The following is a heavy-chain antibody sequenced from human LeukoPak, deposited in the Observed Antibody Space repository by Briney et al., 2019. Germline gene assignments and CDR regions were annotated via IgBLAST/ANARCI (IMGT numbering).Heavy chain of an antibody. V-gene: IGHV4-59*08. CDR1: GGSISSYY. J-gene: IGHJ4*02. Sequence: SETLSLTCTVSGGSISSYYWSWIRQPPGKGLEWIGYIYYSGSTNYNPSLKSRVTISVDTSKNQFSLKLSSVTAADTAVYYCSRHAKTYYGSGSYSTNFDYWGQGTLVTVSS. CDR3: SRHAKTYYGSGSYSTNFDY. D-gene: IGHD3-10*01. CDR2: IYYSGST.